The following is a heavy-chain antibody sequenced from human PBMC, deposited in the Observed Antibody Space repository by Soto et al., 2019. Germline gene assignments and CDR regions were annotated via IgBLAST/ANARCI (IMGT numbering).Heavy chain of an antibody. J-gene: IGHJ5*02. D-gene: IGHD4-4*01. CDR2: ISYDGSNK. Sequence: PGGSLRLSCAASGFTFSSYAMHWVRQAPGKGLEWVAVISYDGSNKYYADSVKGRFTISRDNSKNTLYLQMNSLRSEDTAVYYCARDRKRALQYVIGRSYNWFDPWGQGTLVTVSS. CDR3: ARDRKRALQYVIGRSYNWFDP. V-gene: IGHV3-30-3*01. CDR1: GFTFSSYA.